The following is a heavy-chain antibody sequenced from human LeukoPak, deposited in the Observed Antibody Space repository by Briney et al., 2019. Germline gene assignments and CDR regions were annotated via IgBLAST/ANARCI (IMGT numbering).Heavy chain of an antibody. Sequence: PGRSLRLSCAASGFTFSTYGMHWVRQAPGKGLEWVAVISYDGSNKYYADSVKGRFTMSRDNSKNTLYLQMNSLRAEDTAVYYCARDKWYSSPHFDYWGQGTLVTVSS. D-gene: IGHD6-13*01. J-gene: IGHJ4*02. CDR2: ISYDGSNK. CDR1: GFTFSTYG. CDR3: ARDKWYSSPHFDY. V-gene: IGHV3-30*19.